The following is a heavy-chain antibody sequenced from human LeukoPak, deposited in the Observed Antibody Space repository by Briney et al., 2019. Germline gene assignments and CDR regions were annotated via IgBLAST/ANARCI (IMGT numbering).Heavy chain of an antibody. V-gene: IGHV7-4-1*02. D-gene: IGHD2-15*01. CDR1: GYTFNNHH. Sequence: ASVTVSCKASGYTFNNHHMNWVRQAPGQGLEWMGWINTNTGNPTYAQGFTGRFVFSLDTSVSTAYLQISSLKAEDTAVYYCARDVEYCSGSWRYGWFDPWGQGTLVTVSS. CDR2: INTNTGNP. J-gene: IGHJ5*02. CDR3: ARDVEYCSGSWRYGWFDP.